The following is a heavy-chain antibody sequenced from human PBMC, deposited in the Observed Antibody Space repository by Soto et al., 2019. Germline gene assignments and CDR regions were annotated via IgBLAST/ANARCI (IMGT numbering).Heavy chain of an antibody. V-gene: IGHV1-69*01. Sequence: QVQLVQSGAEMKKPGSSVPVSCKTSGGTFDSFGISWIRQAPGQGLEWIGGIIPVFKTTDYAQKFQDRVTITADDSTNTAYMELTILTSEDSAMYYCARDTSRLTRGRGSPGGVDIWGQGTVVTVSS. J-gene: IGHJ3*02. CDR2: IIPVFKTT. CDR1: GGTFDSFG. CDR3: ARDTSRLTRGRGSPGGVDI. D-gene: IGHD2-8*02.